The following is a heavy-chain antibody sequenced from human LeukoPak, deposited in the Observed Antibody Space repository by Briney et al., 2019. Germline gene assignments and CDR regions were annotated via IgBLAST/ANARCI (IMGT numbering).Heavy chain of an antibody. CDR1: GGSISSYY. J-gene: IGHJ6*03. Sequence: SETLSLTCTVSGGSISSYYWTWIRQPAGKGLEWIGRIYTNENTNYNPSLKSRVTMSVDTSKNQFSLRLSSVSAADTAVYYCARGVVPPAMQYYHYMDVWGKGTTVTVSS. CDR3: ARGVVPPAMQYYHYMDV. D-gene: IGHD2-2*01. CDR2: IYTNENT. V-gene: IGHV4-4*07.